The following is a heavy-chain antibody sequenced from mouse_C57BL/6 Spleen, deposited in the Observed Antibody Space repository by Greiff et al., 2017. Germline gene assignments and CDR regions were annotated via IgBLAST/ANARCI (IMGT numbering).Heavy chain of an antibody. CDR1: GFSLTSYG. CDR3: TRKWGMVTTAWFAY. Sequence: QVQLQQSGPGLVQPSQSLSITCTVSGFSLTSYGVHWVRQSPGKGLEWLGVIWSGGSTDYNAAFISRLSISKDNSKSQVFFKMNSLQADDTAIYYCTRKWGMVTTAWFAYWGQGTLVTVSA. V-gene: IGHV2-2*01. CDR2: IWSGGST. J-gene: IGHJ3*01. D-gene: IGHD2-3*01.